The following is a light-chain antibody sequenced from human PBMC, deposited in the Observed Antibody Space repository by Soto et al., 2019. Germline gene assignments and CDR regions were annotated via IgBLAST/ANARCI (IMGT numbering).Light chain of an antibody. Sequence: ETVLTQSPCTLSLSPGERATISCRASQSVRSSYLSWYQQKPGQAPRLLIYAASSWASGIPERFSGSGSGTDFTLTISRLEPEDFAMYYCQQYGSSPQTFGQGTKVEIK. J-gene: IGKJ1*01. V-gene: IGKV3-20*01. CDR1: QSVRSSY. CDR2: AAS. CDR3: QQYGSSPQT.